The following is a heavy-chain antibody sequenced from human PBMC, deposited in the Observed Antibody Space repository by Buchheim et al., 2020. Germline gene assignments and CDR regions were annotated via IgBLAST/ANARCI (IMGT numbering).Heavy chain of an antibody. CDR3: ARLPYGDRWSTYRNTVTNWYFDL. CDR1: GYSFTSYW. Sequence: EVQLVQSGAEVKKPGESLKISCKGSGYSFTSYWIGWVRQMPGKGLEWMGIIYPGDSDTRYSPSFQGQVTISADKSISTAYPQWSSLKASDTAMYYCARLPYGDRWSTYRNTVTNWYFDLWGRGTL. V-gene: IGHV5-51*01. J-gene: IGHJ2*01. D-gene: IGHD4-11*01. CDR2: IYPGDSDT.